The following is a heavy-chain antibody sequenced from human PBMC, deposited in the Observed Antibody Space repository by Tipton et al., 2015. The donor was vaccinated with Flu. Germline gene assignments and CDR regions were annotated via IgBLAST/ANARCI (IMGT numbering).Heavy chain of an antibody. J-gene: IGHJ4*02. V-gene: IGHV4-4*07. CDR2: IYTSGNT. CDR3: ARGQGNSGWRYFDY. D-gene: IGHD6-19*01. CDR1: GFAFDDYA. Sequence: LRLSCAASGFAFDDYAMSWVRQAPGKGLEWIGRIYTSGNTNYSPSLKSRVTMSVDTSKNQFSLKLSSMTAADTAVYYCARGQGNSGWRYFDYWGQGTLVTVSS.